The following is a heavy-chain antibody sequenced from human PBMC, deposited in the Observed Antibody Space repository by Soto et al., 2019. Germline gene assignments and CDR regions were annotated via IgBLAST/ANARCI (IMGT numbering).Heavy chain of an antibody. V-gene: IGHV1-18*01. D-gene: IGHD2-21*01. Sequence: ASVKVSCKASGYTFTSYGIIWVRQAPGQGLEWMGWISAYNGNTKYAQKLQGRVTMTTDTSTSTVYMELRSLRSDDTAVYYCARDQSYGGAFDYWGQGTLVTVSS. CDR3: ARDQSYGGAFDY. CDR1: GYTFTSYG. J-gene: IGHJ4*02. CDR2: ISAYNGNT.